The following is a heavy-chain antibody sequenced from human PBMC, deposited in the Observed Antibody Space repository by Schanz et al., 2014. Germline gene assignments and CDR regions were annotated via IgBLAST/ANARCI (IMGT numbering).Heavy chain of an antibody. CDR3: ARQERGIWGHNGMDV. CDR2: ISYSGST. V-gene: IGHV4-39*01. D-gene: IGHD2-15*01. J-gene: IGHJ6*02. Sequence: QLQLQESGPGLVKPSETLSLTCTVSGGSISGSSYHWGWTRQPPGKGPEWIGTISYSGSTYYNPSQKSRDTRSVDTPKTQFSLRLCSVTAADTAIYYCARQERGIWGHNGMDVWGQGTTVTVSS. CDR1: GGSISGSSYH.